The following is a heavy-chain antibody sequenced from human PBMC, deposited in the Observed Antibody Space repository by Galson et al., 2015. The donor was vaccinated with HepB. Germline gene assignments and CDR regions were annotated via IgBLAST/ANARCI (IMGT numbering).Heavy chain of an antibody. V-gene: IGHV3-13*01. D-gene: IGHD1-26*01. CDR3: ARSLEWGHYGMDV. CDR2: IDIAGRT. CDR1: GFTFSNYD. Sequence: SLRLSCAASGFTFSNYDMHWVRQGTGKGLEWVSGIDIAGRTYYSGSVKGRFTISRENAKNSLYLQMNSLRAGDTAVYYCARSLEWGHYGMDVWGQGTTVTVSS. J-gene: IGHJ6*02.